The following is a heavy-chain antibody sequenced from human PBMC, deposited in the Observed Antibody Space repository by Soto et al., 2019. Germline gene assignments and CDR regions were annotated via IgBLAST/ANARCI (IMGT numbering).Heavy chain of an antibody. Sequence: PGGSLRLSCAASGFTFTTYWMHWVRQVPGKGLVWASRINGDGSSTTYADSVKGRFTISRDNAKNTLYLQMNSLRAEDTAVYYCTRGPRASSTGTGAHWGQGTLVTVSS. CDR2: INGDGSST. J-gene: IGHJ4*02. CDR1: GFTFTTYW. CDR3: TRGPRASSTGTGAH. V-gene: IGHV3-74*01. D-gene: IGHD1-1*01.